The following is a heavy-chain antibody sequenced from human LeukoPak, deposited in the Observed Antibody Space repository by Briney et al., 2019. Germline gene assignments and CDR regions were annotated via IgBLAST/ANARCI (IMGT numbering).Heavy chain of an antibody. CDR3: AKVLSGYDPGTLFDY. Sequence: GGSLRLSCAASGFTFSSYAMSWVRQAPGKGLEWVSAISGSGGSTYYADSVKGRFTISRDNSKNTLYLQMSSLRAEDTAVYYCAKVLSGYDPGTLFDYWGQGTLVTVSS. J-gene: IGHJ4*02. V-gene: IGHV3-23*01. D-gene: IGHD5-12*01. CDR1: GFTFSSYA. CDR2: ISGSGGST.